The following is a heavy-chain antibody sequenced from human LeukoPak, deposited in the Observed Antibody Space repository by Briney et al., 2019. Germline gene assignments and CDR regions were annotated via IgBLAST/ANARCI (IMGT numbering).Heavy chain of an antibody. J-gene: IGHJ4*02. CDR3: VRSLDY. Sequence: GGSLRLSCAASGFPFSSYAMNWVRQAPGKGLEWVSVIAGSDGFTQYADSVKGRFTISRDNSKSTVYLQMNRLRVEDTALYYCVRSLDYWGQGTLVTVSS. V-gene: IGHV3-23*01. CDR1: GFPFSSYA. CDR2: IAGSDGFT.